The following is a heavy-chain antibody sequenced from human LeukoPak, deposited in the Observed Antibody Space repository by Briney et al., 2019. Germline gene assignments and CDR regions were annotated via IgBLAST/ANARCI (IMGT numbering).Heavy chain of an antibody. J-gene: IGHJ3*02. Sequence: LEALSPTCTVSGGSLSSSRYYWGWVRQPPGAGLGWIGSIYYSGSTYYNPSLKSRVTISVDTSKNQFSLKLSSVTAADTAVYYCARLRAAHRAFDIWGQGTMVTVSS. CDR3: ARLRAAHRAFDI. D-gene: IGHD6-6*01. CDR1: GGSLSSSRYY. V-gene: IGHV4-39*01. CDR2: IYYSGST.